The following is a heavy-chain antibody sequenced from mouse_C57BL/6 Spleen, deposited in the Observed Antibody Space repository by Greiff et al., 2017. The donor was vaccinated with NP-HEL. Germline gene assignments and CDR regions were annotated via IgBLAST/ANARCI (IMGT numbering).Heavy chain of an antibody. D-gene: IGHD2-5*01. J-gene: IGHJ3*01. V-gene: IGHV1-22*01. CDR3: ARWAYYSNSLFAY. CDR1: GYTFTDYN. Sequence: EVQLQQSGPELVKPGASVKMSCKASGYTFTDYNMHWVKQSHGKSLEWIGYINPNNGGTSYNQKFKGKATLTVNKSSSTAYMELRSLTSEDSAVYYCARWAYYSNSLFAYWGQGTLVTVSA. CDR2: INPNNGGT.